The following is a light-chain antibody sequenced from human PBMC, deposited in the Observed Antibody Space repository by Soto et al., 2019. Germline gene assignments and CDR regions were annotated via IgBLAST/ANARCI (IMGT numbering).Light chain of an antibody. V-gene: IGKV1-39*01. J-gene: IGKJ4*01. Sequence: DIQMTQSPSSLSASVGDRVTITCRASQTINNFLNWYQQKPGKAPKLLIYAASNLQSGVPSRFSGSGSGTDFTLTINGLQPEDFATYYCQQTSITPLTFGGGTKVEIK. CDR2: AAS. CDR1: QTINNF. CDR3: QQTSITPLT.